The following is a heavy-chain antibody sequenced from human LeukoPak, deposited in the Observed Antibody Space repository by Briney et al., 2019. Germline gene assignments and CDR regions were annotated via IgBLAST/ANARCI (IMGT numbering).Heavy chain of an antibody. Sequence: SETLSLTCAVYGGSFSGYYWSWIRQPPGKGLEWIGEINHSGSTNYNPSLKSRVTISVDTSKNQFSLKLSSVTAADTAVYYCARGAERDGYNFFDYWGQGTLVTVSS. CDR1: GGSFSGYY. CDR2: INHSGST. D-gene: IGHD5-24*01. CDR3: ARGAERDGYNFFDY. V-gene: IGHV4-34*01. J-gene: IGHJ4*02.